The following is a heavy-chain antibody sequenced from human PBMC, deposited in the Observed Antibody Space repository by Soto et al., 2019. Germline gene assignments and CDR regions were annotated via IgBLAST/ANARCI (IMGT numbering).Heavy chain of an antibody. CDR1: GGSISSYY. V-gene: IGHV4-59*01. J-gene: IGHJ6*03. CDR3: ARGYYYYMDV. CDR2: IYYSGSP. Sequence: QVQLQESGPGLVKPSETLSLTCTVSGGSISSYYWSWIRQPPGKGLEWIGYIYYSGSPNYNPSRMSRVTISVDTSKNRFSLKLSSVTAADTAVYYCARGYYYYMDVWGKGTTVTVSS.